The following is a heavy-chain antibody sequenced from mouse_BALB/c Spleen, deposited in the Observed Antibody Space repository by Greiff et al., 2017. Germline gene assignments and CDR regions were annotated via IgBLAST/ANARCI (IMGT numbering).Heavy chain of an antibody. Sequence: EVHLVESGGGLVQPGGSRKLSCAASGFTFSSFGMHWVRQAPEKGLEWVAYISSGSSTIYYADTVKGRFTISRDNPKNTLFLQMTSLRSEDTAMYYCARHYFDYWGQGTTLTVSS. CDR2: ISSGSSTI. V-gene: IGHV5-17*02. CDR1: GFTFSSFG. J-gene: IGHJ2*01. CDR3: ARHYFDY.